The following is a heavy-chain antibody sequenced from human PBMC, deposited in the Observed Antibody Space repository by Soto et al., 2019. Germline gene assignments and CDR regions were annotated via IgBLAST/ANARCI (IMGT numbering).Heavy chain of an antibody. CDR2: IYYSGST. D-gene: IGHD3-10*01. Sequence: SETLSLTCTVSGGSISSYYWSWIRQPPGKGLEWIGYIYYSGSTNYNPSLKSRVTISVDTSKNQFSLKLSSVTAADTAVYYCARGLWFGELLYEGNWFDPWGQGTLVTVSS. J-gene: IGHJ5*02. CDR1: GGSISSYY. V-gene: IGHV4-59*01. CDR3: ARGLWFGELLYEGNWFDP.